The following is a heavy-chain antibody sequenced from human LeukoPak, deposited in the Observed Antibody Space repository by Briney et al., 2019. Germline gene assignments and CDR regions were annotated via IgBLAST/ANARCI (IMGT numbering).Heavy chain of an antibody. D-gene: IGHD6-13*01. V-gene: IGHV4-61*09. CDR2: IYTTGST. CDR3: ASHGSSSWYGGYWYFDL. CDR1: GGSISSGSYC. J-gene: IGHJ2*01. Sequence: PSETLSLTCTVSGGSISSGSYCWSWIRQPAGKGLEWIGHIYTTGSTDYNPSLKSRVIISVDKSKNQVSLKLRSVTAADTAVYYCASHGSSSWYGGYWYFDLWGRGTLVTVSS.